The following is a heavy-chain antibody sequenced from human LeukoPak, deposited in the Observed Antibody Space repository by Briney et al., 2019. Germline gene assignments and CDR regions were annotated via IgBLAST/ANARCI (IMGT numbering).Heavy chain of an antibody. CDR2: ISYDGSNK. CDR3: ARVLYSSSSFDY. Sequence: GGSLRLSCAASGFAFSSYGMHWVRQAPGKGLEWVAVISYDGSNKYYADSVKGRFTISRDNSKNTLYLQMNSLRAEDTAVYYCARVLYSSSSFDYWGQGTLVTVSS. V-gene: IGHV3-30*03. J-gene: IGHJ4*02. CDR1: GFAFSSYG. D-gene: IGHD6-6*01.